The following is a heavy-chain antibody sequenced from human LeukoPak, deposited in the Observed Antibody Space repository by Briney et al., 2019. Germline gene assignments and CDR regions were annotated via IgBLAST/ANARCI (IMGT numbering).Heavy chain of an antibody. J-gene: IGHJ4*02. CDR2: INAYNGNT. CDR1: GYTLNSHS. CDR3: ARDGFRGPSDY. D-gene: IGHD3-16*01. V-gene: IGHV1-18*01. Sequence: ASVKVSCKASGYTLNSHSINWVRQAPGQGLEWMGSINAYNGNTNYAQKVQGRVTMTTDTSTSTAYMELRSLRSDDTALYYCARDGFRGPSDYWGQGTLVTVSS.